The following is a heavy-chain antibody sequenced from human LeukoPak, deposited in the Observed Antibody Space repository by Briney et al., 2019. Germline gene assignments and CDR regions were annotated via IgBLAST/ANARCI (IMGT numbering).Heavy chain of an antibody. V-gene: IGHV3-30-3*01. Sequence: PGGSLRLSCAASGFTFSSYAMHWVRQAPGKGLEWVAVISYDGSNKYYADSVKGRFTISRDNSKNTLYLQMNSLRAEDTAVYYCAKDRPRYSSGWYYYFDYWGQGTLVTVSS. CDR3: AKDRPRYSSGWYYYFDY. D-gene: IGHD6-19*01. CDR1: GFTFSSYA. J-gene: IGHJ4*02. CDR2: ISYDGSNK.